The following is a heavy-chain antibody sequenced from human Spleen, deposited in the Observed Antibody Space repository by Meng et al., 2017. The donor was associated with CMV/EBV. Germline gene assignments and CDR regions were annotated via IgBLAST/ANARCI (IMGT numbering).Heavy chain of an antibody. D-gene: IGHD3-10*01. J-gene: IGHJ5*02. Sequence: SETLSLTCAVYGGSFSGYYWSWIRQPPGKGLEWIGEINHSGSTNYNPSLKSRVTMSLDTSNNQFTLRQSSGTAADTAVYYCAGEWGTAENRGGVIGHWGQGMLVTVSS. CDR2: INHSGST. CDR1: GGSFSGYY. CDR3: AGEWGTAENRGGVIGH. V-gene: IGHV4-34*01.